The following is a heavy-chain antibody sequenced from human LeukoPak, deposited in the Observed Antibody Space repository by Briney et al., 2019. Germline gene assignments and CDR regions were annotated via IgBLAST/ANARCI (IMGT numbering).Heavy chain of an antibody. V-gene: IGHV4-38-2*02. CDR1: GYSISSGYY. J-gene: IGHJ6*02. Sequence: SETLSLTCTVSGYSISSGYYWGWIRQPPGKGLEWIGSIYHSGSTYYNPSLKSRVTISVDTSKNQFSLKLSSVTAADTAVYYCFSSSGYYFHGMDVWGQGTTVTVSS. CDR3: FSSSGYYFHGMDV. D-gene: IGHD3-22*01. CDR2: IYHSGST.